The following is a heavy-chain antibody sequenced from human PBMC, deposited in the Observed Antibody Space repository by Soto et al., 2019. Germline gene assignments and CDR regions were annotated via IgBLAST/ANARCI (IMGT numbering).Heavy chain of an antibody. J-gene: IGHJ4*01. CDR1: GFTFSNVW. Sequence: PGGSLRLSCAASGFTFSNVWINWVRQAPGKGLEWVGRIKSKTDGGTTDYAEPVKGRFAISRDDSNNMVYLQMNSLKIEDTAVYYCTTDSYSTIIIVRFDYWGHGTLVTVSS. CDR3: TTDSYSTIIIVRFDY. D-gene: IGHD3-22*01. CDR2: IKSKTDGGTT. V-gene: IGHV3-15*07.